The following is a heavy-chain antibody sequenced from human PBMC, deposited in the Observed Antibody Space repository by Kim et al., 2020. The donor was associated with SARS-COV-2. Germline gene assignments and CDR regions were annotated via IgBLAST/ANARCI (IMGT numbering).Heavy chain of an antibody. D-gene: IGHD3-22*01. Sequence: GGSLRLSCAASGFTFSGYAMSWVRQAPGKGLEWVSAINAGGDDTYYADSVKGRFTISRDNSMNTLYLQMNSLRAEDTAVYYCARWNYYDSSGYLGYWGQG. CDR1: GFTFSGYA. CDR2: INAGGDDT. V-gene: IGHV3-23*01. CDR3: ARWNYYDSSGYLGY. J-gene: IGHJ4*02.